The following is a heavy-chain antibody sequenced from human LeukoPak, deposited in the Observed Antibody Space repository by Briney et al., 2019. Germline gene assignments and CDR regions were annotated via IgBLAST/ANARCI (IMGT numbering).Heavy chain of an antibody. CDR1: GGSISSGDYY. CDR2: IYYSGST. CDR3: AREGSSLSLAPNWYYFGY. V-gene: IGHV4-30-4*08. J-gene: IGHJ4*02. D-gene: IGHD1-1*01. Sequence: SETLSLTCTVSGGSISSGDYYWSWIRQPPGKGLEWIGYIYYSGSTYYNPSLKSRVTISVDTSKNQFSLKLSSVTAADTAVYYCAREGSSLSLAPNWYYFGYWGQGTLVTVSS.